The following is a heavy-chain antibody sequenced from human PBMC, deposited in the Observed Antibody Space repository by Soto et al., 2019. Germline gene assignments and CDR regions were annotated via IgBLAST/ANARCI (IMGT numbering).Heavy chain of an antibody. J-gene: IGHJ4*02. CDR2: IFHGGST. CDR3: ARPHYDSNTFYYFFDY. V-gene: IGHV4-34*12. D-gene: IGHD3-22*01. Sequence: KSSETLSLTCAVYGGSFSGYFWSWIRQPPGKGLEWIGEIFHGGSTNYGPSLKSRVTISVDTSKNQFSLELSSVTAADTAVYYCARPHYDSNTFYYFFDYWGQGTLVTVSS. CDR1: GGSFSGYF.